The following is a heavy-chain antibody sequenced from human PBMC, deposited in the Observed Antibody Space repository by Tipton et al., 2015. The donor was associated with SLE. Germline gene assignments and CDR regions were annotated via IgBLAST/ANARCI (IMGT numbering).Heavy chain of an antibody. J-gene: IGHJ4*02. CDR3: AGAWQGYCSGGTCYVLDY. CDR2: INHGENT. Sequence: GLVKPSETLSLTCAVYGGSFRGYYWSWVRQPPGKGLEWIGEINHGENTNYNPSLKSRVTISLDTSKNQFSLKLRSVTAADTAVYYCAGAWQGYCSGGTCYVLDYWGQGTLVTVSS. V-gene: IGHV4-34*01. CDR1: GGSFRGYY. D-gene: IGHD2-15*01.